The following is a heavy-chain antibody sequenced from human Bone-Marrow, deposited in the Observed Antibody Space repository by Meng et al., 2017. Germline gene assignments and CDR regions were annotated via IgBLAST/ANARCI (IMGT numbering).Heavy chain of an antibody. J-gene: IGHJ4*02. D-gene: IGHD3-3*01. Sequence: VPLQQWGAGSLKPSEPLSPPCAVVGGSFSGYYWSWIRQPPGKGLEWIGEINHSGSTNYNPSLKSRVTISVDTSKNQFSLKLSSVTAADTAVYYCARGRVFRRTIFGVVIFDYWGQGTLVTVSS. CDR1: GGSFSGYY. CDR3: ARGRVFRRTIFGVVIFDY. CDR2: INHSGST. V-gene: IGHV4-34*01.